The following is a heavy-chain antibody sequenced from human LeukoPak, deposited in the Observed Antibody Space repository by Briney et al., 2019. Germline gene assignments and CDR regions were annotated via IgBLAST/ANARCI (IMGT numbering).Heavy chain of an antibody. CDR3: ARHGGYCSSTSCYGNWFDP. Sequence: SETLSLTCTVSGGSLSSSSYYWGSIRQPPGKGLEWIGSIYYNRSTYYNTALKSRVTKSLDTSKNQLSLRLSSVTAADTAVYYCARHGGYCSSTSCYGNWFDPWGQGTLVTVSS. CDR1: GGSLSSSSYY. J-gene: IGHJ5*02. CDR2: IYYNRST. V-gene: IGHV4-39*01. D-gene: IGHD2-2*01.